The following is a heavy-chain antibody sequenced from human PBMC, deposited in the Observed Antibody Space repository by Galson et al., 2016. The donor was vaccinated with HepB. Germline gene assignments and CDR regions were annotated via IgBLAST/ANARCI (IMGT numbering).Heavy chain of an antibody. V-gene: IGHV4-59*01. J-gene: IGHJ4*02. D-gene: IGHD1-26*01. Sequence: LSLTCTVSGGSISPYYWSWIRQPPGKGLEWIGYIYYSGSTNYNPSLKSRVTISVDTSKNQFSLNLSSVTAADTAVYYCARSSGSFWGQGTLVTVSS. CDR3: ARSSGSF. CDR1: GGSISPYY. CDR2: IYYSGST.